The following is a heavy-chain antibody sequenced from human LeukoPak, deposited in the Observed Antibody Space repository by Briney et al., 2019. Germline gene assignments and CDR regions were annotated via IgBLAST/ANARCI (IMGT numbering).Heavy chain of an antibody. V-gene: IGHV1-46*01. J-gene: IGHJ4*02. D-gene: IGHD3-22*01. CDR2: INPSSGKI. Sequence: ASVKVSCKASGYTFTSYYMHWVRQAPGQGLEWMGIINPSSGKINYAQKFQGRVTMTRDTSTSTVYMELSSLRSDDTAVYYCARDHASSGYYWDWGQGTLVTVSS. CDR3: ARDHASSGYYWD. CDR1: GYTFTSYY.